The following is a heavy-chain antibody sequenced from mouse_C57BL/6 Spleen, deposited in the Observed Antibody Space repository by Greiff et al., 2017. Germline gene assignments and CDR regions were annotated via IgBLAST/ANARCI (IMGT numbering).Heavy chain of an antibody. CDR1: GYTFTSYW. D-gene: IGHD1-1*01. V-gene: IGHV1-72*01. CDR3: ARSGTTGGGKSFDY. J-gene: IGHJ2*01. Sequence: VQLQQPGAELVKPGASVKLSCTASGYTFTSYWMHWVKQRPGRGLEWIGRIDDNSGGIKYNEKFKSTATMTVAKPYSTAYMQLSSLTSEDSAVYNCARSGTTGGGKSFDYWGQGTTLTGSS. CDR2: IDDNSGGI.